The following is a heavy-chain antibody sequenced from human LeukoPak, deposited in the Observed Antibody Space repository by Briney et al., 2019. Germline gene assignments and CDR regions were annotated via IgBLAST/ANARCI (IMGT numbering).Heavy chain of an antibody. CDR1: GFTFSSYD. J-gene: IGHJ4*02. CDR2: IGTAGDT. V-gene: IGHV3-13*01. CDR3: AKDGGLWVSAHWGDS. D-gene: IGHD7-27*01. Sequence: GGSLRLSCAASGFTFSSYDMHWVRQATGKGLEWVSAIGTAGDTYYPGSVKGRFTISRENAKNSLYLQMNSLRAEDTAVYYCAKDGGLWVSAHWGDSWGRGTLVTVSS.